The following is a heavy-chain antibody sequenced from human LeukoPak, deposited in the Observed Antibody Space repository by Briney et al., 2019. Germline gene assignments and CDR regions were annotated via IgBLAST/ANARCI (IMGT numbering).Heavy chain of an antibody. J-gene: IGHJ1*01. CDR2: IYYSGST. D-gene: IGHD1-26*01. CDR3: ARAGGSYFPPAY. V-gene: IGHV4-59*01. CDR1: GGSISSYY. Sequence: PSETLSLTCTVSGGSISSYYWSWIRQPPGKGLEWIRYIYYSGSTNYNPSLKSRVTISVDTSKNQFSLKLSSVTAADTAVYYCARAGGSYFPPAYWGQGTLVTVSS.